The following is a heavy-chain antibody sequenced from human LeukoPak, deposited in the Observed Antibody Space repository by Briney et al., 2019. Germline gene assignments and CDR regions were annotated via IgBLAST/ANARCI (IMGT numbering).Heavy chain of an antibody. CDR2: IWYDGSNK. CDR1: GFTFSSYG. Sequence: PGRSLGLSCAASGFTFSSYGMHWVRQAPGKGLEWVAVIWYDGSNKYYADSVKGRFTISRDNSKNTLYLQMNSLRAEDTAVYYCHGSGSYRAFDIWGQGTMVTVSS. CDR3: HGSGSYRAFDI. J-gene: IGHJ3*02. V-gene: IGHV3-33*01. D-gene: IGHD3-10*01.